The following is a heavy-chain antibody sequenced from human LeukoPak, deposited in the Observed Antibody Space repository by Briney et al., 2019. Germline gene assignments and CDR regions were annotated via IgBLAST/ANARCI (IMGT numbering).Heavy chain of an antibody. CDR1: GFTFSSYG. Sequence: GGSLRLSCAASGFTFSSYGMSWVRQAPGKGLEWVSSISSGNSYIYYADSVKGRFTISRDNAKNSLYLQMNSLRAEDTAVYYCASDDYYDSSGYRADAFDIWGQGTMVTVSS. CDR3: ASDDYYDSSGYRADAFDI. J-gene: IGHJ3*02. V-gene: IGHV3-21*01. D-gene: IGHD3-22*01. CDR2: ISSGNSYI.